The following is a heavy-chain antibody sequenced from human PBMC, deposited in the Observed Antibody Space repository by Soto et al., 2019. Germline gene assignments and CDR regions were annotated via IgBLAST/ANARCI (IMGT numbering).Heavy chain of an antibody. Sequence: GGSLRLSCAASGFTFSSYWMHWVRQAPGKGLVWVSRINSDGSSTSYADSVKGRFTISRDNAKNTLYLQMNSLRAEDTAVYYCARGLATYSSSWYPGPVDGSFQHWGQGTLVTVSS. V-gene: IGHV3-74*01. CDR2: INSDGSST. CDR1: GFTFSSYW. J-gene: IGHJ1*01. CDR3: ARGLATYSSSWYPGPVDGSFQH. D-gene: IGHD6-13*01.